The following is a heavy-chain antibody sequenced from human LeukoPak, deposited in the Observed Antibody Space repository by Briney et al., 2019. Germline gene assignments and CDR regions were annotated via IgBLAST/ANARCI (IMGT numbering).Heavy chain of an antibody. CDR3: ARQGAAAGTRWFDP. Sequence: PSETLSLTCTVSGGSISSYYWSWIRQPPGKGLEWIGYIYYSGSTNHNPSLKSRVTISVDTSKNQFSLKLSSVTAADTAVYYCARQGAAAGTRWFDPWGQGTLVTVSS. V-gene: IGHV4-59*08. D-gene: IGHD6-13*01. CDR2: IYYSGST. CDR1: GGSISSYY. J-gene: IGHJ5*02.